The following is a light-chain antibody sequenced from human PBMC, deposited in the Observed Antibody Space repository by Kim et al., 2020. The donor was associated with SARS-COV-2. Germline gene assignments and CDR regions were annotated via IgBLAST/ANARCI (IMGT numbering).Light chain of an antibody. Sequence: SSELTQDPAVSVALGQTVRLTCQGDSLRNYYATWYQQRPGQAPVLVLYGKYNRPSGIPDRFSGSASGNTASLTITGAQAEDEADYYCNSRGSNDNVLFGGGTQLTVL. CDR3: NSRGSNDNVL. J-gene: IGLJ2*01. V-gene: IGLV3-19*01. CDR2: GKY. CDR1: SLRNYY.